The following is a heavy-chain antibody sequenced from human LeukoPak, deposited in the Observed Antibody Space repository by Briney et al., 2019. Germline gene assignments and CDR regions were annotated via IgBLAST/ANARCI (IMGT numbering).Heavy chain of an antibody. CDR3: ARGTNSGWTGYYFDY. CDR2: IYYTGST. CDR1: GASMRSYY. V-gene: IGHV4-59*08. J-gene: IGHJ4*02. Sequence: SDTLSLTCTVSGASMRSYYWSWIRQPPGKGLEWIGYIYYTGSTNYNPSLNSRITISIDTSKNQFFLKLSSVTAADTAVYYCARGTNSGWTGYYFDYWGQGTLVTVSS. D-gene: IGHD6-19*01.